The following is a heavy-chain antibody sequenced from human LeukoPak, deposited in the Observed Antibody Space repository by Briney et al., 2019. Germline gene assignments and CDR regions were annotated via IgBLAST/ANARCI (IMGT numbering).Heavy chain of an antibody. CDR2: IHYSGTT. J-gene: IGHJ5*02. CDR1: GASIDSGRYY. V-gene: IGHV4-39*07. Sequence: PSETLSLTCTVSGASIDSGRYYWGWIPQPPGKGLEWIGSIHYSGTTYYNPSLKSRVTISIDTSNNQFSLKLSSVTAADTAVYWARGTPYNPWGQGTLVTVSS. CDR3: ARGTPYNP. D-gene: IGHD4-11*01.